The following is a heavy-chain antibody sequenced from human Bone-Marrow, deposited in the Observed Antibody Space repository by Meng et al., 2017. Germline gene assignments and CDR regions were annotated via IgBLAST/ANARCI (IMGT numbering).Heavy chain of an antibody. CDR2: MYSGGDT. J-gene: IGHJ5*02. CDR3: ATGETRYWFDP. V-gene: IGHV3-53*01. Sequence: VDSGGGLSQPGGSLRLCCAASGFTVSSKYMSWVRQSPGKGLEWVSVMYSGGDTHYTDSVKGRFTISRDNSKNTLYLQMNNLRAEDTAVYYCATGETRYWFDPWGQGTLVTVSS. CDR1: GFTVSSKY. D-gene: IGHD1-26*01.